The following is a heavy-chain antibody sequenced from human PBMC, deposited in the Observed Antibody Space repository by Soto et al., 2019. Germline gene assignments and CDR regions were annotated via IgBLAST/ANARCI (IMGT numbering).Heavy chain of an antibody. CDR2: INEDGTEK. Sequence: EVQVVESGGGLVQPGGSLRVSCAASELTFGSFWVSWVRQAPGKGLEWVADINEDGTEKYYADAVKGRFTISRDNAKNSLYLQMNNLRAGDTAVYFCAKSPMVRTFHYGMDVWGQGTTVTVSS. D-gene: IGHD2-8*01. CDR3: AKSPMVRTFHYGMDV. V-gene: IGHV3-7*05. J-gene: IGHJ6*02. CDR1: ELTFGSFW.